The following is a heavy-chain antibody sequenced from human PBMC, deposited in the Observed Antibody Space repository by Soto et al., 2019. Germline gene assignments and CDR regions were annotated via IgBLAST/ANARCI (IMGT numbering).Heavy chain of an antibody. CDR2: ISGSGGST. D-gene: IGHD2-8*01. J-gene: IGHJ4*02. CDR3: AKDGCTNGVCYPIDY. CDR1: GFTFSSYA. Sequence: GGSLRLSCAASGFTFSSYAMSWVRQAPGKGLEWVSAISGSGGSTYYADSVKGRFTISRDKSKNTLYLQMNSLRAEDTAVYYCAKDGCTNGVCYPIDYWGQGTLVTVSS. V-gene: IGHV3-23*01.